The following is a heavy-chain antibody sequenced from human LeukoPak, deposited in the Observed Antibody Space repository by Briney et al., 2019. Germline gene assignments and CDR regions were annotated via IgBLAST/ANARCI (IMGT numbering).Heavy chain of an antibody. V-gene: IGHV1-18*01. CDR3: ARGLTPGIAAAGNPYYYYYYYMDV. CDR1: GYTFTSYG. D-gene: IGHD6-13*01. CDR2: ISAYNGNT. J-gene: IGHJ6*03. Sequence: ASVKVSCKASGYTFTSYGISWVRQAPGQGLEWMGWISAYNGNTNYAQKLQGRVTMTTDTSTSTAYMELRSLRSDDTAVYYCARGLTPGIAAAGNPYYYYYYYMDVWGKGTTVTISS.